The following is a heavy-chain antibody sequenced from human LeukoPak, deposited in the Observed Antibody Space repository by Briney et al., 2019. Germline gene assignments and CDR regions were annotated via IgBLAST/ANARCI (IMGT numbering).Heavy chain of an antibody. V-gene: IGHV1-18*01. J-gene: IGHJ5*02. D-gene: IGHD6-6*01. CDR1: GYTFTNYG. CDR2: ISAYNGNT. CDR3: ARDSSSLSNWSDP. Sequence: ASVTVSCKASGYTFTNYGISWVRQAPGQGLEWMGWISAYNGNTNYAQNLQGRVTMTTDTSTTTAYMELRSLRSDDTAVYYCARDSSSLSNWSDPWGQGTLVTVSS.